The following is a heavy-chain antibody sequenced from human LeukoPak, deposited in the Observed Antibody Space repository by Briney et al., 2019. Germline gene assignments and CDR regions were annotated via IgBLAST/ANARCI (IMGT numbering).Heavy chain of an antibody. V-gene: IGHV3-48*03. CDR3: ARQFFSYGPPDPFDI. D-gene: IGHD5-18*01. CDR1: GFTFSSYE. CDR2: ISGDGSSM. J-gene: IGHJ3*02. Sequence: GGSLRLSCAASGFTFSSYEMHWVRQAPGKGLEWVSYISGDGSSMDYADSVKGRFIISRDNAQNSLFLYMDSLRAEDTALYYCARQFFSYGPPDPFDIWGQGTMVTV.